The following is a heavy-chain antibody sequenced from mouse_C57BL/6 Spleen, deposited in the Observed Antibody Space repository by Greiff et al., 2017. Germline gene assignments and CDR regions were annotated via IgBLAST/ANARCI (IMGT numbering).Heavy chain of an antibody. V-gene: IGHV1-81*01. CDR2: IYPRSGNT. J-gene: IGHJ2*01. CDR1: GYTFTSYG. CDR3: ARRGDHWDVGGYFDY. Sequence: QVQLQQSGAELARPGASVTLSCKASGYTFTSYGISWVKQRTGQGLEWIGEIYPRSGNTYYNEKFKGKATLTADKSSSTAYMELRSLTSEDSAVYFCARRGDHWDVGGYFDYWGQGTTLTVSS. D-gene: IGHD4-1*01.